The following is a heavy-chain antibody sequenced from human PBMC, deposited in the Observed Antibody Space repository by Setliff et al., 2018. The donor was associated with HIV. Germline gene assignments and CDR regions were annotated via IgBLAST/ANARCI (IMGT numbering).Heavy chain of an antibody. CDR1: RSTFNSHT. CDR3: VRGVQSPPHYSYYYMDV. CDR2: IIPILGVA. D-gene: IGHD3-3*01. J-gene: IGHJ6*03. V-gene: IGHV1-69*02. Sequence: AASVKVSCKASRSTFNSHTINWVRQAPGHGLDWMGRIIPILGVASYAQRFQGKVTITADKSTSTAYMELTSLRFDDTAMYYCVRGVQSPPHYSYYYMDVWGEGTMVTVSS.